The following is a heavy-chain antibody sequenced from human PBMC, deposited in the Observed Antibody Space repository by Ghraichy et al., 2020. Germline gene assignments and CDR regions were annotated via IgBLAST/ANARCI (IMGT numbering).Heavy chain of an antibody. D-gene: IGHD7-27*01. Sequence: SETLSLTCAVSGGSISSGGYSWSWIRQPPGKGLEWIGYIYYSGSTYYNPSLKSRVTISVDTSKNQFSLKLSSVTAADTAVYYCARERPGARGESDAFDIWGQGTMVTVSS. V-gene: IGHV4-30-4*07. CDR2: IYYSGST. J-gene: IGHJ3*02. CDR3: ARERPGARGESDAFDI. CDR1: GGSISSGGYS.